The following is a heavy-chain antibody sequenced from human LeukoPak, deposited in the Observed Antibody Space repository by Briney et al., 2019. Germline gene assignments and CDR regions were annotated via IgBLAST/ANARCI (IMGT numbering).Heavy chain of an antibody. CDR1: GFTFSNYM. V-gene: IGHV3-30*04. CDR3: ARVQGGGFRTADY. Sequence: GSLRLFCAASGFTFSNYMMHWVRQAPGKGLDWVAVILEDGSIQYYADSVKGRFTISRDNSKNTLFLQMNSLRGEDTAMYYCARVQGGGFRTADYWGQGTLVTVSS. CDR2: ILEDGSIQ. J-gene: IGHJ4*02. D-gene: IGHD1-14*01.